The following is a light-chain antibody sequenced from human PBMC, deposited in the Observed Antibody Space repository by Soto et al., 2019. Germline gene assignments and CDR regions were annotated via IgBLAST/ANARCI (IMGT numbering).Light chain of an antibody. CDR3: QQYDNWPRT. CDR1: QSVSSN. CDR2: GSS. J-gene: IGKJ1*01. Sequence: EIVMTQSPTILSVSPGERATLSCRASQSVSSNLAWYQQKAGQAPRLLIYGSSTRASGIPARFSGSGSGTEFTLTISSLQSEDFAVYYCQQYDNWPRTFGQGTKVDNK. V-gene: IGKV3-15*01.